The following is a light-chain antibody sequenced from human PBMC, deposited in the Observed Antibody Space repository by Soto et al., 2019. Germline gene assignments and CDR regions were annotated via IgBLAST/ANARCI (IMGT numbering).Light chain of an antibody. CDR1: QSLAYSDGNTY. V-gene: IGKV2-30*01. CDR3: LQGRPWRPRT. CDR2: KVS. Sequence: DVVMTQSPLSLPVTLGQPASISCRSSQSLAYSDGNTYLNWFQQRPGQSPRRLIYKVSNRDSGVPDRFSGRGSGGDLTLKISRVEAEDVGVYYCLQGRPWRPRTFGQGTKVEIK. J-gene: IGKJ1*01.